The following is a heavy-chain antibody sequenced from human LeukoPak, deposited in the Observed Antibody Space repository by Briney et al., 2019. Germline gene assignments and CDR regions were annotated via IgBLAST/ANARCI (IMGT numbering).Heavy chain of an antibody. V-gene: IGHV1-18*01. CDR1: GYTFTSYG. D-gene: IGHD5-18*01. Sequence: GASVKVSCKASGYTFTSYGISWVRQAPGQGLEWMGWISAYNGNTNYAQKLQGSVTMTTDTSTSTAYMELRSLRSDDTAVYYCARVPPPRGYSYGRQWVTDAFYIWGQGTMVTVSS. CDR3: ARVPPPRGYSYGRQWVTDAFYI. CDR2: ISAYNGNT. J-gene: IGHJ3*02.